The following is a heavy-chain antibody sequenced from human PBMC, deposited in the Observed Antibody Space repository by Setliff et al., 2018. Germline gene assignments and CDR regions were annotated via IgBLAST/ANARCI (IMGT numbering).Heavy chain of an antibody. CDR2: IYYSGKT. J-gene: IGHJ3*01. D-gene: IGHD3-3*01. CDR1: GASVSNVNYY. Sequence: SETLSLTCSVFGASVSNVNYYWGWIRQPPGKGLEWVASIYYSGKTYSNPSFKSRVTMSLDKSKNQFSLKLASVTAADTALYYCARIGHFDFWRGFGVGAFDLWGHGSVVTVSS. V-gene: IGHV4-39*01. CDR3: ARIGHFDFWRGFGVGAFDL.